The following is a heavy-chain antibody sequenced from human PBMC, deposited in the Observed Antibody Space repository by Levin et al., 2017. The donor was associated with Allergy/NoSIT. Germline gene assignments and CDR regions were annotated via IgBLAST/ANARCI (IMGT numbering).Heavy chain of an antibody. Sequence: GESLKISCAASGFTFSSYAMHWVRQAPGKGLEWVAVISYDGSNKYYADSVKGRFTISRDNSKNTLYLQMNSLRAEDTAVYYCARAGGEAGTTDRTCFDYWGQGTLVTVSS. J-gene: IGHJ4*02. CDR1: GFTFSSYA. CDR2: ISYDGSNK. CDR3: ARAGGEAGTTDRTCFDY. D-gene: IGHD1-1*01. V-gene: IGHV3-30*04.